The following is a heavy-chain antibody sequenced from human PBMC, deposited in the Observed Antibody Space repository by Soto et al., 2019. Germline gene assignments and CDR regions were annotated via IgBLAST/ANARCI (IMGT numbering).Heavy chain of an antibody. Sequence: EVQLVQSGAEVKKPGESLRISCKGSGYSFTSYWINWVRQMPGKGLEWMGRIDPTDSNTDYSTSFQGHVTISVDKSVTTAYLQWSSLKASDTAMYYCARLGLTATDLWGQGTLVTVSS. V-gene: IGHV5-10-1*03. CDR2: IDPTDSNT. D-gene: IGHD1-7*01. CDR1: GYSFTSYW. J-gene: IGHJ5*02. CDR3: ARLGLTATDL.